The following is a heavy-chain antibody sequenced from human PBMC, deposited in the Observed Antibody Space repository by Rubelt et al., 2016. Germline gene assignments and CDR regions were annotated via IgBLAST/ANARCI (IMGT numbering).Heavy chain of an antibody. V-gene: IGHV3-21*01. D-gene: IGHD1-1*01. J-gene: IGHJ4*02. Sequence: EVQLVESGGGLVKPGGSLRLSCAASGFAFDTYKMNWIRQAPGTGLEWVSSISSSSTYMYYADSVKGRFTISRDDAKNSLYLQMNSLRAEDTAVYYCARDVQWVYRGTDYWGQGTLVTVSS. CDR1: GFAFDTYK. CDR3: ARDVQWVYRGTDY. CDR2: ISSSSTYM.